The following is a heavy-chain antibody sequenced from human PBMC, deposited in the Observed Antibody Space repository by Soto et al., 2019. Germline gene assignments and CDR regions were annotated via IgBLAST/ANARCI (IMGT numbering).Heavy chain of an antibody. D-gene: IGHD3-10*01. CDR3: ARTRGNWYFDL. Sequence: QLVESGGGLIQTGGSMRLSCIGSEYSFSSFEMNWVRQAPGKGLEWVSYISTSGADIKYADSVKGRFTVSKDNSKNSLFLQMDSLRADDTAIYYCARTRGNWYFDLWGRGTLVTVSS. J-gene: IGHJ2*01. V-gene: IGHV3-48*03. CDR1: EYSFSSFE. CDR2: ISTSGADI.